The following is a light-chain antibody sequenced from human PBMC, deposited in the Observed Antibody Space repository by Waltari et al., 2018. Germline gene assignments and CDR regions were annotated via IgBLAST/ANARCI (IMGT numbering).Light chain of an antibody. V-gene: IGKV3-20*01. J-gene: IGKJ1*01. CDR3: QKYERLPST. CDR2: DVS. Sequence: EIVLTQSPGTLSLSPGERATLSCRASQSVGRSLVWYQQKPGQAPRILILDVSRRATGIPDRFSGSGYGTDFSLTISRLDPEDFAVYYCQKYERLPSTFGQGTTVEIK. CDR1: QSVGRS.